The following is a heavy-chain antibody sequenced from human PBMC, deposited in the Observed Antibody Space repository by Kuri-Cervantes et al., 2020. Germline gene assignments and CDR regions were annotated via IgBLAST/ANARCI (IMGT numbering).Heavy chain of an antibody. Sequence: SETLSLTCTVSGGSISSYYWSWIRQPPGKGLEWIGYIYYSGSTNYNPSLKSRATISVDTSKNQFSLKLSSVTAADTAVYYCARQYSGIAGAGWFDPWGQGTLVTVSS. D-gene: IGHD6-19*01. CDR2: IYYSGST. J-gene: IGHJ5*02. CDR3: ARQYSGIAGAGWFDP. CDR1: GGSISSYY. V-gene: IGHV4-59*08.